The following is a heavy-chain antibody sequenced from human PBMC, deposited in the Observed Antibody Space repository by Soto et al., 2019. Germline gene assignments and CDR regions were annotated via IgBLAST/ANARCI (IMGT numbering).Heavy chain of an antibody. CDR1: GGSISNVNDC. CDR3: ARLFPGVVPAAIYFDY. J-gene: IGHJ4*02. V-gene: IGHV4-30-4*01. D-gene: IGHD2-2*01. CDR2: IYSGGSI. Sequence: SETLSLTCIVSGGSISNVNDCWSWIRQRPDKGLEWIGHIYSGGSIYNNPSLTSRATISVDTSKNQFSLQLTSVTAADTALYYCARLFPGVVPAAIYFDYWGQGTLVTVSS.